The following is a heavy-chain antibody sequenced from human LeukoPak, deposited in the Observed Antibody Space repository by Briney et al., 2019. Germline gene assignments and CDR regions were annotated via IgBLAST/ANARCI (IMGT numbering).Heavy chain of an antibody. J-gene: IGHJ3*02. CDR2: ISSSGSTI. Sequence: GGSLRLSCAASGFTFSDYYMSWIPQAPGKGLEWVSYISSSGSTIYYADSVKGRFTISRDNAKNSLYLQMNSLRAEDTAVYYCARDENYYDSPHAFDIWGQGTMVTVSS. V-gene: IGHV3-11*01. D-gene: IGHD3-22*01. CDR3: ARDENYYDSPHAFDI. CDR1: GFTFSDYY.